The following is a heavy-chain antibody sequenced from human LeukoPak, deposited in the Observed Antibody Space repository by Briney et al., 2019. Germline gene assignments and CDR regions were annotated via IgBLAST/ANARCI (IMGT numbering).Heavy chain of an antibody. V-gene: IGHV1-69*05. J-gene: IGHJ4*02. CDR3: ARGGYYDSSGYYWVDY. Sequence: SVKVSCKASGGTFSSYAISWVRQAPGQGLEWMGGIIPIFGTANYAQKFQGRVTITTDESTSTAYMELSSLRSEDTAVYYCARGGYYDSSGYYWVDYWGQGTLVTVSS. D-gene: IGHD3-22*01. CDR2: IIPIFGTA. CDR1: GGTFSSYA.